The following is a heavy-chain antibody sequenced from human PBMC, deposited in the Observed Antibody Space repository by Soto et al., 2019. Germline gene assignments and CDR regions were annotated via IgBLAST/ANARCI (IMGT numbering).Heavy chain of an antibody. V-gene: IGHV1-69*02. CDR2: IIPILGIA. Sequence: QVQLVQSGAEVKKPGSSVKVSCKASGGTFSSYTISWVRQVPGQGLEWMGRIIPILGIANYAQKFQGRVTITADKSTSTAYMELSSLRSEDTAVYYCASEDAVAHLDYWGQGTLVTVSS. D-gene: IGHD6-19*01. J-gene: IGHJ4*02. CDR1: GGTFSSYT. CDR3: ASEDAVAHLDY.